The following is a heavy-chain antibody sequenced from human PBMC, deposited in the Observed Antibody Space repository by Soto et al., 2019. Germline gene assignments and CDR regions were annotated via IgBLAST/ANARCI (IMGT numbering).Heavy chain of an antibody. CDR3: ARWYYYDSSNEDYFDY. D-gene: IGHD3-22*01. CDR2: IWYDGSNK. J-gene: IGHJ4*02. CDR1: GFTFSSYG. Sequence: GGSLRLSCAAYGFTFSSYGMHWVRQAPGKGLEWVAVIWYDGSNKYYADSVKGRFTISRDNSKNTLYLQMNSLRAEDTAVYYCARWYYYDSSNEDYFDYWGQGTLVTVSS. V-gene: IGHV3-33*01.